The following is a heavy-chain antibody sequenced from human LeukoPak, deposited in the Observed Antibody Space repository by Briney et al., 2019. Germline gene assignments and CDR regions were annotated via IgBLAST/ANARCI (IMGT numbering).Heavy chain of an antibody. D-gene: IGHD2-8*02. Sequence: PGRSLRLSCAASGFTFSSYAMHWVRQAPGKGLEWVAVISYDGSNKYYADSVKGRFTISRDSSKNTLYLQMNSLRVEDTAVYCCARETWSDYWGQGTLVTVSS. CDR2: ISYDGSNK. CDR3: ARETWSDY. V-gene: IGHV3-30-3*01. J-gene: IGHJ4*02. CDR1: GFTFSSYA.